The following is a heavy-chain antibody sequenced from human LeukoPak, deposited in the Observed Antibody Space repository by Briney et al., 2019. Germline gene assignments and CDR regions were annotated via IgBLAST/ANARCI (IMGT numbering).Heavy chain of an antibody. CDR3: AKAPGPAAVGGFDY. D-gene: IGHD2-2*01. J-gene: IGHJ4*02. CDR2: IYSGGST. Sequence: GGSLRLSCAASGFTVSSNYMSWVRQAPGKGLEWVSVIYSGGSTYYADSVKGRFTISRDNSKNTLYLQMNSLRAEDTAVYYRAKAPGPAAVGGFDYWGQGTLVTVSS. CDR1: GFTVSSNY. V-gene: IGHV3-53*01.